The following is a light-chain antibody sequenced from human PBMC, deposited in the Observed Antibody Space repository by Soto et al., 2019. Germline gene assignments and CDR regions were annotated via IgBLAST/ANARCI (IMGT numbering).Light chain of an antibody. CDR3: GTWDSSLSAVV. CDR2: DNN. CDR1: SSNIGNNY. V-gene: IGLV1-51*01. Sequence: QSVLTQPPSVSAAPGQKVTISCSGSSSNIGNNYVSSYQQLPGTAPKLLIYDNNKRPSGIPDRFSGSKSGTSATLGITGLQTGDEADYYCGTWDSSLSAVVFGTGTKVTVL. J-gene: IGLJ1*01.